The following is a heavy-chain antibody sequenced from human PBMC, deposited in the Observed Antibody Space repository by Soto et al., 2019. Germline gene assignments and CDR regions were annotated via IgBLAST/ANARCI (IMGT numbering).Heavy chain of an antibody. CDR2: IFYSGNT. Sequence: SETLSLTCTVSGGSISSGGYYWSWIRQHPGKGLEWIGYIFYSGNTYYTPSLKSRVTISVDTSKNQFSLKLSSVTAADTAVYYCARAYYYGSAGIFDYRGQGTLVTVSS. J-gene: IGHJ4*02. CDR3: ARAYYYGSAGIFDY. V-gene: IGHV4-31*03. D-gene: IGHD3-10*01. CDR1: GGSISSGGYY.